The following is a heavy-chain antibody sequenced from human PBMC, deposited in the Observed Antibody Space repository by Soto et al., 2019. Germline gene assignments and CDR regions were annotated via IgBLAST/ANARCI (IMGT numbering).Heavy chain of an antibody. J-gene: IGHJ6*03. CDR2: INWNGGST. V-gene: IGHV3-20*01. CDR3: ARWGYGSGSYYNAPLSDYYYYYMDV. Sequence: EVQLVESGGGVVRPGGSLRLSCAASGFTFDDYGMSWVRQAPGKGLEWVSGINWNGGSTGYADSVKGRFTISRDNAKNSLYLQMNSLRAEDTDLYHCARWGYGSGSYYNAPLSDYYYYYMDVWGKWTTVTVSS. D-gene: IGHD3-10*01. CDR1: GFTFDDYG.